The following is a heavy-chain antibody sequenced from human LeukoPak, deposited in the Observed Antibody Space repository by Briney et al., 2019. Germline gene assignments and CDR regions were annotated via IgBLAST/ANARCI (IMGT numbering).Heavy chain of an antibody. J-gene: IGHJ6*03. Sequence: GGSLRLSCAASGFTFSNAWMSWVRQAPGKGLEWVGRIKSKTDGGTTDYAAPVKGRFTISRDDSKNTLYLQMNSLKTEDTAVYYCTTPKRWNSPSYYYYYYMDVWGKGTTVTVSS. CDR2: IKSKTDGGTT. CDR3: TTPKRWNSPSYYYYYYMDV. V-gene: IGHV3-15*01. D-gene: IGHD1-7*01. CDR1: GFTFSNAW.